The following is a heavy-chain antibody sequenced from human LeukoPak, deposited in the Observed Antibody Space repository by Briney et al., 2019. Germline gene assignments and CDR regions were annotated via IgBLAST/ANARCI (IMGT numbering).Heavy chain of an antibody. CDR1: GGSISSGDYY. D-gene: IGHD3-22*01. CDR3: AREYYYDSSGYYSYYGMDV. V-gene: IGHV4-30-4*01. J-gene: IGHJ6*02. Sequence: PSETLSLTCTVSGGSISSGDYYWSWIRQPPGKGLEWIGYIYYSGSTYYNPSLKSRVTISVDTSKNQFSLKLSSVTAADTAVYYCAREYYYDSSGYYSYYGMDVWGQGTTVTVSS. CDR2: IYYSGST.